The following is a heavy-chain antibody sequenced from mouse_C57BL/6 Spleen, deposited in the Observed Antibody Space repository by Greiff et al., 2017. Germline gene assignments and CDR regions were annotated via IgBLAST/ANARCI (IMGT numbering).Heavy chain of an antibody. V-gene: IGHV1-55*01. Sequence: VQLQQSGAELVKPGASVKMSCKASGYTFTSYWITWVKQRPGQGLEWIGDIYPGSGSTNYNEKFKSKATLTVDTSSSTAYMQLSSLTSEDSAVYYCARYGNYGNYFDYWGQGTTLTVSS. CDR3: ARYGNYGNYFDY. D-gene: IGHD2-1*01. CDR1: GYTFTSYW. J-gene: IGHJ2*01. CDR2: IYPGSGST.